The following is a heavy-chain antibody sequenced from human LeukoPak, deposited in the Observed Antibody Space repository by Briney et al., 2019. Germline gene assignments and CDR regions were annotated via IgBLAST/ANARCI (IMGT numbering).Heavy chain of an antibody. CDR2: INPNSGGT. J-gene: IGHJ4*02. D-gene: IGHD1-26*01. CDR3: ARAQVGATPEEYYFDY. Sequence: ASVKVSCKAPGYTFTGYYMHWVRQAPGQGLEWMGWINPNSGGTNYAQKFQGRVTMTRDTSISTAHMELSRLRSDDTAVYYCARAQVGATPEEYYFDYWGQGTLVTVSS. CDR1: GYTFTGYY. V-gene: IGHV1-2*02.